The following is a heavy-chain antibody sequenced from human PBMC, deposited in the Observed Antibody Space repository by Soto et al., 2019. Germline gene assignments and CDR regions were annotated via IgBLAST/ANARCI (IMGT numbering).Heavy chain of an antibody. CDR2: SSYSGTT. D-gene: IGHD5-18*01. CDR1: GDSLSSNNNY. CDR3: ARGRGYSYGLDP. V-gene: IGHV4-30-4*01. Sequence: QVQLQESGPGLVKPSQTLSLTCTVSGDSLSSNNNYWSWIRQPPGEGLEWIGFSSYSGTTSYSPSLKSRVAISLDTSKNQFSLSLSSVTAADTAVYYCARGRGYSYGLDPWGQGTLVTVSS. J-gene: IGHJ5*02.